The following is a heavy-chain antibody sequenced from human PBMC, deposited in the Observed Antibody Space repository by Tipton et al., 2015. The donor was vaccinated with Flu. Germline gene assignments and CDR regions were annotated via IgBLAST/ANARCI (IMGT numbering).Heavy chain of an antibody. J-gene: IGHJ4*02. CDR1: GGSISSSSYY. V-gene: IGHV4-39*07. CDR3: AREHQGVISGGEEY. Sequence: LRLSCTVSGGSISSSSYYRGWIRQPPGKGLEWIGSIYYSGSTYYNPSLKSRVTISVDTSKNQFSLKLSSVTAADTAVYYCAREHQGVISGGEEYWGQGTLVTVSS. D-gene: IGHD3-10*01. CDR2: IYYSGST.